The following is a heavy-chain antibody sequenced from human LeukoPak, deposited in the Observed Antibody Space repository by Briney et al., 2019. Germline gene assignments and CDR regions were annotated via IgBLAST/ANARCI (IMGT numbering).Heavy chain of an antibody. D-gene: IGHD5-18*01. CDR1: GGTFSSYA. CDR3: ARGSLGVDTAMEFDY. V-gene: IGHV1-69*13. J-gene: IGHJ4*02. CDR2: IIPIFGTA. Sequence: EASVKVSCKASGGTFSSYAISWVRQAPGQGLEWMGGIIPIFGTANYAQKFQGRVTITADESTSTAYMELSSLRSEDTAVYYCARGSLGVDTAMEFDYWGQGTLVTVSS.